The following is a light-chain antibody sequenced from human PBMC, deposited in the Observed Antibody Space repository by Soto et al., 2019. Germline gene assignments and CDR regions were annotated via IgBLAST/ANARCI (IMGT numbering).Light chain of an antibody. Sequence: IQMTHAPSSLSASLGDIVTITCRASQGITNYLAWYQQKPGKVPNLLIYAASTLQSGVPSRFSGSGSGTDFTLTISSLEPEDFAVYYCQQRGSWPQLTFGGGTKVDIK. CDR3: QQRGSWPQLT. J-gene: IGKJ4*01. V-gene: IGKV1-27*01. CDR2: AAS. CDR1: QGITNY.